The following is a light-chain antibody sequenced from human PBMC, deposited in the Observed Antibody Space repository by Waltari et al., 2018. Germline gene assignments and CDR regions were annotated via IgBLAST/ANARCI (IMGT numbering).Light chain of an antibody. CDR1: QDITKW. J-gene: IGKJ3*01. CDR3: QQYHSFPFS. CDR2: ASS. Sequence: DIQMTPAPSSLSASVGDRLTITCRASQDITKWLAWYQQQPYRAPKSLIFASSVLHSGVPSRFSGSLSGTNFTLTITNLQPEDFATYYCQQYHSFPFSFGPGTRVDI. V-gene: IGKV1D-16*01.